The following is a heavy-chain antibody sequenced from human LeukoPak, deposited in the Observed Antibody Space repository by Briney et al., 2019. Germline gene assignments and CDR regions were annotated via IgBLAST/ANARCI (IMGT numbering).Heavy chain of an antibody. D-gene: IGHD2-15*01. CDR3: ARDRFLGGMAFQH. CDR1: GYTFTGYY. CDR2: INPNSGGT. J-gene: IGHJ1*01. V-gene: IGHV1-2*02. Sequence: ASVKVSCKASGYTFTGYYMHWVRQAPGQGLEWMGWINPNSGGTNYAQKFQGRVTMTRDTSISTAYMELSRLRSDDTAVYYCARDRFLGGMAFQHWGQGTLVTVSS.